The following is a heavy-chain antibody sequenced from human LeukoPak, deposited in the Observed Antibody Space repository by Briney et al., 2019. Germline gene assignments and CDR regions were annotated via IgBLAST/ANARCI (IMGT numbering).Heavy chain of an antibody. D-gene: IGHD6-19*01. CDR2: ISYDGSNK. CDR3: AKSPSDSGWVYYGMDV. J-gene: IGHJ6*04. CDR1: GFTFSSYA. Sequence: GGSLRLSCAASGFTFSSYAMHWVRQAPGKGLEWVAVISYDGSNKYYADSVKGRFTISRDNSKNTLYLQMNSLRAEDTAVYYCAKSPSDSGWVYYGMDVWGKGTTVTVSS. V-gene: IGHV3-30*04.